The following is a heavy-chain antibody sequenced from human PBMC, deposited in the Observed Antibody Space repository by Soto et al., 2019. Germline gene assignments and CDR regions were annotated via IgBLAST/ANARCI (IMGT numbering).Heavy chain of an antibody. J-gene: IGHJ5*02. V-gene: IGHV1-2*02. D-gene: IGHD3-10*01. CDR1: GYSFSGYY. Sequence: ASVKVSCKASGYSFSGYYMNWVRQAPGQAHEWIGWIKRNSGGTDYEQKFQGRDNMTRDTSISTAYMELRGLRYDDTAVYYCARTRGVIPRVTYNWFDPWGQGTLVTVSS. CDR2: IKRNSGGT. CDR3: ARTRGVIPRVTYNWFDP.